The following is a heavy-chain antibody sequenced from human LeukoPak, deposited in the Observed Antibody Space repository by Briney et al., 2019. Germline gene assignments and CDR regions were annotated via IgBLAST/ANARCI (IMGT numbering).Heavy chain of an antibody. CDR3: ARDGGGLNDIHADY. CDR2: INPNSGGT. Sequence: ASVKVSCKASGYTFTSYTISWVRQAPGQGLEWMGWINPNSGGTNYAQKFQGRVTMTRDTSISTAYMELSRLRSDDTAVYYCARDGGGLNDIHADYWGQGTLVTVSS. V-gene: IGHV1-2*02. CDR1: GYTFTSYT. D-gene: IGHD3-9*01. J-gene: IGHJ4*02.